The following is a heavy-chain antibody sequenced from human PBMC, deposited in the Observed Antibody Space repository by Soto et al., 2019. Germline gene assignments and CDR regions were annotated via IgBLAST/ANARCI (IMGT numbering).Heavy chain of an antibody. D-gene: IGHD2-21*02. CDR2: FDPEDGET. Sequence: APVKLSCKVSGYTLTELSIHWVRQAPGKGLEWMGGFDPEDGETIYAQKFQGRVTMTEDTSTDTAYMELSSLRSEDTAVYYCATEKVETIVFEFWGQGSLVTGSS. V-gene: IGHV1-24*01. CDR1: GYTLTELS. CDR3: ATEKVETIVFEF. J-gene: IGHJ4*02.